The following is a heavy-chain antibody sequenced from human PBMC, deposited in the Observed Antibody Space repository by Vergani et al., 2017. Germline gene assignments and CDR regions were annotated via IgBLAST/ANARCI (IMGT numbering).Heavy chain of an antibody. D-gene: IGHD4-17*01. CDR3: ARDRRYYFDY. V-gene: IGHV3-33*01. Sequence: QVQLVESGGGVVQPGRSLRLSCAASGFTFSSYGMHWVRQAPGKGLEWVAVIWYDGSNKYYADSVKGRFTISRDNSKNTLYLQMNSLRAEDTALYYCARDRRYYFDYWGQGTLVTVSS. CDR1: GFTFSSYG. J-gene: IGHJ4*02. CDR2: IWYDGSNK.